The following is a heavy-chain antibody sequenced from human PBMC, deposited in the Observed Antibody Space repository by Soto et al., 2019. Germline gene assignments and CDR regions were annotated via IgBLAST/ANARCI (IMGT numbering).Heavy chain of an antibody. D-gene: IGHD3-22*01. CDR3: ARDQLYYNDISGRPLNAFDV. CDR1: GFTFRNYG. J-gene: IGHJ3*01. Sequence: LRLSCAASGFTFRNYGMNWVRQAPGKGLEWVSYIGIGSSTKYYADSVKGRFTISRDNAKNSLYLQMNSLRAEDTAVYYCARDQLYYNDISGRPLNAFDVWGQGTMLTVSS. CDR2: IGIGSSTK. V-gene: IGHV3-48*01.